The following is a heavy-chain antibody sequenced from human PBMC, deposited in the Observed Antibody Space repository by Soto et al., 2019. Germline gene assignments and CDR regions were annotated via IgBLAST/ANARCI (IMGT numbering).Heavy chain of an antibody. CDR3: ARRAYCSSTSCDNWFDP. V-gene: IGHV5-51*01. CDR2: IYPGDSDT. CDR1: GYSFTSYW. J-gene: IGHJ5*02. D-gene: IGHD2-2*01. Sequence: PGESLKISCKGSGYSFTSYWIGWVRQMPGKGLEWMGIIYPGDSDTRYSPSFQGQVTISADKSISTAYLQWSSLKASDTAMYYCARRAYCSSTSCDNWFDPSGQGTLVTVSS.